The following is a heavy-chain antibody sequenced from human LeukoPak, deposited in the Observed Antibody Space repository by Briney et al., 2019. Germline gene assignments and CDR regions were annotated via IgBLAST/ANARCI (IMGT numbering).Heavy chain of an antibody. V-gene: IGHV3-48*03. Sequence: GGSLRLSCAASGFTFSSYEMNWVRQAPGKGLEWVSYISSGGSTIYYADSVKGRFTISRDNAKNSLYLQMNSLRAEDTAVYYCARAGFGYYFDYWGQGTLVTVSS. CDR2: ISSGGSTI. J-gene: IGHJ4*02. D-gene: IGHD3-16*01. CDR1: GFTFSSYE. CDR3: ARAGFGYYFDY.